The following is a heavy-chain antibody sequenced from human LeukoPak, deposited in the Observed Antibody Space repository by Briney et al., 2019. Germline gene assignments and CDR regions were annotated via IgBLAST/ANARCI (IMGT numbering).Heavy chain of an antibody. D-gene: IGHD1-26*01. Sequence: GGSLRLSCAASGFNFKTYGMHWVRQAPGKGLEWVAFIRYDGSNKYYADSVKGRFTISRDNSKNTLYLQMNSLRAEDTAVYYCAKDGSIVGATRGVDPWGQGTLVTVSS. CDR1: GFNFKTYG. CDR3: AKDGSIVGATRGVDP. CDR2: IRYDGSNK. V-gene: IGHV3-30*02. J-gene: IGHJ5*02.